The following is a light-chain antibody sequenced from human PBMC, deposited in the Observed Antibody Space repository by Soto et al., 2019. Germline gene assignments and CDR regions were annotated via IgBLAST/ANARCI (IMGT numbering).Light chain of an antibody. V-gene: IGKV1-5*01. J-gene: IGKJ1*01. CDR1: CSVSGC. Sequence: RRAPSTVAGYMGDAVAGTCVAGCSVSGCLVWCQQQPAAPPPLLLYDASAFPRGVLSGFSGSGSGTTFTLPTASLPPDDFATYYCQQSETFSGTFAPGTKVDI. CDR3: QQSETFSGT. CDR2: DAS.